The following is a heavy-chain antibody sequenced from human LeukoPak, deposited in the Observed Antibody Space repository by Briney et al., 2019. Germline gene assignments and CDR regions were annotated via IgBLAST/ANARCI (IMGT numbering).Heavy chain of an antibody. CDR1: GFTVSSNY. V-gene: IGHV3-23*01. J-gene: IGHJ4*02. CDR3: AKGIEAYCGGDCYSAFDY. Sequence: GGSLRLSCAASGFTVSSNYMSWVRQASGKGLEWVSAISGSGGSTYYADSVKGRFTISRDNSKNTLYLQMNSLRAEDTAVYYCAKGIEAYCGGDCYSAFDYWGQGTLVTVCS. CDR2: ISGSGGST. D-gene: IGHD2-21*02.